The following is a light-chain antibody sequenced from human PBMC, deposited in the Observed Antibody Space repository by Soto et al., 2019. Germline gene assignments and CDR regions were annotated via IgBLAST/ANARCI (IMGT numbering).Light chain of an antibody. CDR3: LQDSGYTGS. CDR1: QDVRHH. Sequence: GDRHTISCRASQDVRHHIGWYQQTPGKAPKLLIYGASSLQSGVPSRFSGSGYGTDFTLTIRSLQPEEFASCYCLQDSGYTGSVVQGTKVDIK. V-gene: IGKV1-6*01. CDR2: GAS. J-gene: IGKJ1*01.